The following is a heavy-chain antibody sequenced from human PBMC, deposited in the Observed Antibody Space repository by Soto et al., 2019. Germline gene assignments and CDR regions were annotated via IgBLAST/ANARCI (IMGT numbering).Heavy chain of an antibody. J-gene: IGHJ4*02. V-gene: IGHV4-30-4*01. D-gene: IGHD4-17*01. Sequence: LSLTCTVSGDSISGGDYFWSWVRQPPGKGLEWIGYISYRGTTSYNPSLESRLTISVDTSKNQFSLKVRSVTAADTALYYCARVPFDYGDPGSAAHLNFDNWGQGTLVTVSS. CDR1: GDSISGGDYF. CDR2: ISYRGTT. CDR3: ARVPFDYGDPGSAAHLNFDN.